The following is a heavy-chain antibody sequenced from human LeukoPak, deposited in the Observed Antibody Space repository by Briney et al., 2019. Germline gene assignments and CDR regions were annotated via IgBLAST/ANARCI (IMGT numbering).Heavy chain of an antibody. CDR3: ARWGIAAAGTGGDWFTP. Sequence: ASVKVSCKASGYTFTSYGISWVRQAPGQGLEWMGWISAYNGNTNYAQKLQGRVTMTTDTSTSTAYMELRSLRSDDTAVYYWARWGIAAAGTGGDWFTPWAREPWSPSPQ. CDR1: GYTFTSYG. V-gene: IGHV1-18*01. D-gene: IGHD6-13*01. CDR2: ISAYNGNT. J-gene: IGHJ5*02.